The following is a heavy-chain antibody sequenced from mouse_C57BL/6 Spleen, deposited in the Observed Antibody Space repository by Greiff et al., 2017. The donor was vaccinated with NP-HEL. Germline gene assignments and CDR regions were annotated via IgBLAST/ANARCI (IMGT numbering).Heavy chain of an antibody. CDR2: IWSGGST. CDR3: ARNLSYDYAMDY. V-gene: IGHV2-2*01. J-gene: IGHJ4*01. D-gene: IGHD1-1*01. CDR1: GFSLTSYG. Sequence: VKLVESGPGLVQPSQSLSITCTVSGFSLTSYGVHWVRQSPGKGLEWRGVIWSGGSTDYHAAFISRLSLSKDNSKSQVFFKMNGLQADDTAIYYCARNLSYDYAMDYWGQGTSVTVSS.